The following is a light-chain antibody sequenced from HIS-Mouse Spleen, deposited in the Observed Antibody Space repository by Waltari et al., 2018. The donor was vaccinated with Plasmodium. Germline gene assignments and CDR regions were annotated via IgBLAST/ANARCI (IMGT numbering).Light chain of an antibody. Sequence: QSALTQPPSASGSPGQSVTISCTGTSSDVGGYNYVSWYQQHPGKAHKLRIYEVSKRPSGVPVRFSGAKSGNPASLTVSGLQAEDEADYYCSSYAGSNNLVFGGGTKLTVL. J-gene: IGLJ2*01. CDR3: SSYAGSNNLV. V-gene: IGLV2-8*01. CDR1: SSDVGGYNY. CDR2: EVS.